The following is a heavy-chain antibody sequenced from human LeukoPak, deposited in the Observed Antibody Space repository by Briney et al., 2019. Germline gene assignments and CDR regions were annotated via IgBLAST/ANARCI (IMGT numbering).Heavy chain of an antibody. D-gene: IGHD2-2*01. J-gene: IGHJ3*02. CDR2: ISGSGVGT. V-gene: IGHV3-23*01. Sequence: GGSLRLSCAASGFTFSSYTMNWVRQAPGKGLEWVSAISGSGVGTYYADSVKGRFTISRDNSWNTLYLQMSSLRSEDTAVYYCAKRMPDFPDAFDIWGQGTMVTVSS. CDR3: AKRMPDFPDAFDI. CDR1: GFTFSSYT.